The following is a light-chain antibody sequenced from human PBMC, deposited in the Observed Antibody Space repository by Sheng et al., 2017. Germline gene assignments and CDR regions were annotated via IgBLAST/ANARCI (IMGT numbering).Light chain of an antibody. CDR2: NTN. J-gene: IGLJ3*02. CDR1: SGSVSTNYY. Sequence: QTVVTQEPSFSVSPGATVTLTCGLSSGSVSTNYYPSWYQQTPGQAPRTLIYNTNTRSSGVPDRFSGSILGNKAALTITGAQADDESDYYCVLYMGSGIWVFGGGTMLTVL. V-gene: IGLV8-61*01. CDR3: VLYMGSGIWV.